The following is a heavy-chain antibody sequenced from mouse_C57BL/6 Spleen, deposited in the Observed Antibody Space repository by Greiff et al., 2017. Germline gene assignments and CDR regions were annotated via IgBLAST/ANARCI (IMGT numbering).Heavy chain of an antibody. Sequence: QVQLQQSGAELARPGASVTMSCKASGYTFPSYTMHWVKQRPGQGLDWIGYITPSSGYTKYHQKFKDKATLTADKSSSTAYMQLSSLTSEDSAVYDGARGAQATLYAMDYWGQGTSVTVSS. CDR2: ITPSSGYT. V-gene: IGHV1-4*01. CDR1: GYTFPSYT. J-gene: IGHJ4*01. CDR3: ARGAQATLYAMDY. D-gene: IGHD3-2*02.